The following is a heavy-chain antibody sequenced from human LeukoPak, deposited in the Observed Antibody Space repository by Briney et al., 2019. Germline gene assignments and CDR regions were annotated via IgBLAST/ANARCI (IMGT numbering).Heavy chain of an antibody. CDR1: GFTFDQYA. D-gene: IGHD1-26*01. V-gene: IGHV3-9*03. CDR3: AKGVGTSYHYHMDF. J-gene: IGHJ6*03. CDR2: ISWNSYDI. Sequence: GGSLRLSCVACGFTFDQYAMHWVRPPPGKGLEWVSGISWNSYDIGYEDSVKGRFTISRDNAKNSLYLQLNRLRAEDMALYYCAKGVGTSYHYHMDFWLKGTTVIVSS.